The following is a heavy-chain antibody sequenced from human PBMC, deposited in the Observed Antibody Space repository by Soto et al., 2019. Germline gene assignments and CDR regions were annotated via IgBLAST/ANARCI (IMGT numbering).Heavy chain of an antibody. J-gene: IGHJ4*02. CDR1: GFSFTDYG. D-gene: IGHD3-3*01. CDR3: AKGQPRVVTIFGVDY. Sequence: EVQLLESGGGLVQPGGSLRLSCAASGFSFTDYGMSWVRQAPGKGLEWVSTITGSGGTTYYADSVKGRVTSSRDNSKDTLNLEKNSLSADDTAVYYCAKGQPRVVTIFGVDYWGQGTLVIVSS. CDR2: ITGSGGTT. V-gene: IGHV3-23*01.